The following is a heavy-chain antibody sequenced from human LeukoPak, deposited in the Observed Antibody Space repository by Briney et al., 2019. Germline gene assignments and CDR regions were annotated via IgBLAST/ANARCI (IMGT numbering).Heavy chain of an antibody. V-gene: IGHV4-30-2*01. J-gene: IGHJ4*02. Sequence: PSQTLSLTCAVSGGSISSGGYSWSWIRQPPGKGLEWIGYIYHSGSTYYNPSLKSRVTISVDRSKNQFSLKLSSVTAADTAVYYCARGGGATQFDYWGLGTLVTVSS. CDR2: IYHSGST. CDR1: GGSISSGGYS. CDR3: ARGGGATQFDY. D-gene: IGHD1-26*01.